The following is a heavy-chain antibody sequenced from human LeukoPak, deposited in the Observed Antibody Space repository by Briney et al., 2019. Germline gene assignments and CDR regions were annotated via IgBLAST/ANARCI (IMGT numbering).Heavy chain of an antibody. D-gene: IGHD2-15*01. Sequence: GGSLRLSCAASGFTFSSHDLHWVRQAPGKGLEWVANIKEDGSEKNSADSVKGRFTISRDNAKTSVYLQMSSLRAEDTAVYYCSRGANWVDFDTWGQGTMVTVSS. CDR1: GFTFSSHD. CDR2: IKEDGSEK. CDR3: SRGANWVDFDT. J-gene: IGHJ3*02. V-gene: IGHV3-7*04.